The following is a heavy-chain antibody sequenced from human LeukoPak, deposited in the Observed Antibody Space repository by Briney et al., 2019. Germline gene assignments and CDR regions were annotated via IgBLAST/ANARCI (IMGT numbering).Heavy chain of an antibody. V-gene: IGHV3-11*01. CDR3: AKDPNFYYCMDV. CDR1: GFTFSDYY. J-gene: IGHJ6*03. Sequence: PGGSLRLSCAASGFTFSDYYMSWIRQAPGKGLEWVSYISSSGSTIYYADSVKGRFTISRDNAKNSLYLQMNSLRAEDTAVYYCAKDPNFYYCMDVWGKGTTVTISS. CDR2: ISSSGSTI.